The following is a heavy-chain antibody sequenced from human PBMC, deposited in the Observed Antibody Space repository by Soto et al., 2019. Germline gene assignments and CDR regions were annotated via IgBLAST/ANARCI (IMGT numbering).Heavy chain of an antibody. J-gene: IGHJ4*02. D-gene: IGHD3-10*01. CDR1: GFSLNTSGVG. Sequence: SGPTLVNPTQTLTLTCTFSGFSLNTSGVGVGWIRQPPGEALEWLTLIYWDDDKRYSPSLKTRLTITKDTSKNQVVLTMTNMDPVDTATYYCARYYFGSGLYFFDYWGQGTLVTVSS. CDR2: IYWDDDK. V-gene: IGHV2-5*02. CDR3: ARYYFGSGLYFFDY.